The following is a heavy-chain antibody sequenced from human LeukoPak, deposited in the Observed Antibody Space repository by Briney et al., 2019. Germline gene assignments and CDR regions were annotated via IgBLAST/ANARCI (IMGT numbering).Heavy chain of an antibody. V-gene: IGHV4-59*08. J-gene: IGHJ5*02. CDR1: GGSISSYY. Sequence: PSETLSLTCTVSGGSISSYYWSWIRQPPGKGLEWIGYIYYSGSTNYNPSLKSRVTISVDTSKNQFSLKLSSVTAADTAVYYCARLVQDGGFDPWGQGTLVTVSS. D-gene: IGHD3-10*01. CDR3: ARLVQDGGFDP. CDR2: IYYSGST.